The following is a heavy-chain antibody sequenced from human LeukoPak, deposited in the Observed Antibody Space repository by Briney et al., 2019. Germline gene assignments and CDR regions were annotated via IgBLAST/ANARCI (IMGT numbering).Heavy chain of an antibody. Sequence: SETLSLTCTVSGGSISSYYWSWIRQPAGKGLEWIGRIYTSGSTNYNPSLKSRVTMSVDTSKNQFSLKLSSVTAADTAVYYCARERRWLQQYYFDYWGQGTLVTVSS. CDR2: IYTSGST. CDR3: ARERRWLQQYYFDY. CDR1: GGSISSYY. D-gene: IGHD5-24*01. V-gene: IGHV4-4*07. J-gene: IGHJ4*02.